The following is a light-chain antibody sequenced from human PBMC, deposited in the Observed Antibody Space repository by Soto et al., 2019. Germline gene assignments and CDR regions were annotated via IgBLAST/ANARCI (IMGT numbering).Light chain of an antibody. V-gene: IGLV1-44*01. CDR3: AAWDVRLNGWV. J-gene: IGLJ3*02. CDR2: GDH. CDR1: SSNIENDP. Sequence: QSVLTQPPSVSETPGQRVTISCSGSSSNIENDPVNWYQQLPGTAPRLLIYGDHQRPSGVPDRFSGSKSGTSASLAISGLQSEDEADYYCAAWDVRLNGWVFGGGTQLTVL.